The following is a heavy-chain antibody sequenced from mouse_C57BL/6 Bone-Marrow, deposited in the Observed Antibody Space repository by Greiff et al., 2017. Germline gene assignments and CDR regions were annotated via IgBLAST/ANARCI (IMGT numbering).Heavy chain of an antibody. CDR1: GFTFSSYT. V-gene: IGHV5-9*01. J-gene: IGHJ4*01. CDR3: ARGGPYYYGSSFYYYAMDY. Sequence: EVHLVESGGGLVKPGGSLKLSCAASGFTFSSYTMSWVRQTPEKRLEWVATISGGGGNTYYPDSVKGRFTISRDNAKNTLYLQMSSLRSEDTALYYCARGGPYYYGSSFYYYAMDYWGQGTSVTVSS. CDR2: ISGGGGNT. D-gene: IGHD1-1*01.